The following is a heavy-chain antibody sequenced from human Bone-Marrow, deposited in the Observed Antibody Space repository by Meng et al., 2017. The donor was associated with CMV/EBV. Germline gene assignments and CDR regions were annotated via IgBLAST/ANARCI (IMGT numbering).Heavy chain of an antibody. J-gene: IGHJ5*02. D-gene: IGHD2-2*02. Sequence: SEPLSLTCTVSGGSISSSSYYWGWIRQPPGKGLEWIGSIYYSGSTYYNPSLKSRVTISVDTSKNQFSLTRSSVTAADTAVYYCARYNIVVVPAAIYNWFDPWGQGTLVTVSS. CDR1: GGSISSSSYY. V-gene: IGHV4-39*01. CDR3: ARYNIVVVPAAIYNWFDP. CDR2: IYYSGST.